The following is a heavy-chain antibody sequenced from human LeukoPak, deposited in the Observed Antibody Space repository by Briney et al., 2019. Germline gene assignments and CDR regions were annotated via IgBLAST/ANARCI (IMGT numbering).Heavy chain of an antibody. Sequence: GGSLILSFAASGFTFRNYAMSWVRQAPGKGLEWVSAISGSGGSTYYADSVKGRFTISRDNSKNTLYLQMNSLRAEDTAVYYSAKVIAVASLSDYWGQGPLVTVSS. D-gene: IGHD6-19*01. J-gene: IGHJ4*02. CDR3: AKVIAVASLSDY. CDR1: GFTFRNYA. V-gene: IGHV3-23*01. CDR2: ISGSGGST.